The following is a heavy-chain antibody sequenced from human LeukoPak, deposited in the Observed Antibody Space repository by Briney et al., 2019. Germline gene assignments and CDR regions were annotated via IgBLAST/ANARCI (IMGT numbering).Heavy chain of an antibody. Sequence: SETLSLTCTVSGYSISSGYYWGWIRQPPGKGLEWIGSIYHSGSTYYNPSLKSRVTISVDKSKNQFSLKLSSVTAADTAMYYCARDLVMVRGVILGMDVWGQGTTVTVSS. CDR1: GYSISSGYY. J-gene: IGHJ6*02. V-gene: IGHV4-38-2*02. CDR3: ARDLVMVRGVILGMDV. D-gene: IGHD3-10*01. CDR2: IYHSGST.